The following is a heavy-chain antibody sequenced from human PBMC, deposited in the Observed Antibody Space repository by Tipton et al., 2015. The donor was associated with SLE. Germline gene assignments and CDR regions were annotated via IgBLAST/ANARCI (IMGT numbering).Heavy chain of an antibody. V-gene: IGHV4-4*07. CDR2: IYPSGST. CDR3: AASDYGDYRESTFNI. CDR1: GGPISRYS. D-gene: IGHD4-17*01. Sequence: TLSLTCTVSGGPISRYSWNWIRQPAGKGLEWIGRIYPSGSTNYNPSLKSRVTMSVDTSKKQFSLELNSVTAADTAVYYCAASDYGDYRESTFNIWGQGTLVTVSS. J-gene: IGHJ3*02.